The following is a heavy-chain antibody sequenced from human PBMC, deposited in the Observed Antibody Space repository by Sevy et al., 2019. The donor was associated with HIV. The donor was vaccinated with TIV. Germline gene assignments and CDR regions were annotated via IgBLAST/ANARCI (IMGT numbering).Heavy chain of an antibody. CDR3: TRSSPVLWFGELLPFDY. J-gene: IGHJ4*02. D-gene: IGHD3-10*01. Sequence: GGSLRLSCTTSGFTFGDYVMNWFRQAPGKGLEWVGFIRSKAYGGTTEYAASVKGRFTISREDSKSIAYLQMTSLKTEDTAVYFCTRSSPVLWFGELLPFDYWGQGSLVTVSS. V-gene: IGHV3-49*03. CDR1: GFTFGDYV. CDR2: IRSKAYGGTT.